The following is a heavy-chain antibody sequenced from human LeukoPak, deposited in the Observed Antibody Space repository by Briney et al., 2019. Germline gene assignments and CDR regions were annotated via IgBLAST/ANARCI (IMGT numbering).Heavy chain of an antibody. Sequence: GGSLRLSCAASGFTVSSNYMSWVRQAPGKGLEWVSVIYSGGSTYYADSVKGRFTIFRDNSKNTLYLQMNSLRAEDTAVYYCARDRGYYDSSGYITLGAFDIWGQGTMVTVSS. J-gene: IGHJ3*02. CDR3: ARDRGYYDSSGYITLGAFDI. CDR1: GFTVSSNY. CDR2: IYSGGST. D-gene: IGHD3-22*01. V-gene: IGHV3-53*01.